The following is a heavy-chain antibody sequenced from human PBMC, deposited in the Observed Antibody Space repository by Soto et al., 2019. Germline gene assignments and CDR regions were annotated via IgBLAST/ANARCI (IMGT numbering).Heavy chain of an antibody. V-gene: IGHV3-21*01. CDR2: ISGTSVYI. CDR1: GFTFSNYW. Sequence: GGSLRLSCAASGFTFSNYWMNWVRQAPGKGLEWVSHISGTSVYIHYADSVKGRFTISRDNAKNSVYLQMDSLRVEDTAVYYCAREGALKPFSSWGQGALVTVSS. CDR3: AREGALKPFSS. J-gene: IGHJ5*02.